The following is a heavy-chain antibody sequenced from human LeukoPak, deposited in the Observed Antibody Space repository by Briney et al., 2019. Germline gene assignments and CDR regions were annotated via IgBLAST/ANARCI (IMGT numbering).Heavy chain of an antibody. CDR1: GFTFSSYS. Sequence: GGSLRLSCAASGFTFSSYSMNWVRQAPGKGLEWVSSIGSSSSYIYYADSVKGRFTISRDNAKNSLYLQMNSLRAEDTAVYYCARDGYFDWLFEFDYWGQGTLVTVSS. CDR2: IGSSSSYI. CDR3: ARDGYFDWLFEFDY. V-gene: IGHV3-21*01. D-gene: IGHD3-9*01. J-gene: IGHJ4*02.